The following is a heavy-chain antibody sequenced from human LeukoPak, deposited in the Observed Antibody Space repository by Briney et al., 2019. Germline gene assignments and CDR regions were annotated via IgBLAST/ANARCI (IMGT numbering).Heavy chain of an antibody. J-gene: IGHJ4*02. D-gene: IGHD5-18*01. CDR1: GFTFSSYS. V-gene: IGHV3-21*01. Sequence: GGSLRLSCAASGFTFSSYSMNWVRQAPGKGLEWVSSISSSSSYIYYADSVKGRFTISRDNAKNSLYLQMNSLRAEDTAVYYCARARYSYGTVDYWGRGTLVTVSS. CDR2: ISSSSSYI. CDR3: ARARYSYGTVDY.